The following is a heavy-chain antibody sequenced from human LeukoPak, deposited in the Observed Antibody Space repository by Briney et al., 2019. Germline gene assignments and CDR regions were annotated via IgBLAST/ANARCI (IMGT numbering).Heavy chain of an antibody. Sequence: GGSLRLSCAASGFTFSDYYMSWIRQAPGKGLEWLSYITSSGATIYYADSIEGRFTVSRDNSKNSLYVQMNSLRAEDTAVYYCATGGGDYGDYPGYWGQGTLVTVSS. CDR2: ITSSGATI. J-gene: IGHJ4*02. CDR3: ATGGGDYGDYPGY. D-gene: IGHD4-17*01. CDR1: GFTFSDYY. V-gene: IGHV3-11*01.